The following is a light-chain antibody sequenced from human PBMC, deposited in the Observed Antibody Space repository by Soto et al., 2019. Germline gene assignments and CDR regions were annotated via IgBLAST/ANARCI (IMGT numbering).Light chain of an antibody. V-gene: IGKV3-20*01. J-gene: IGKJ1*01. CDR1: QSISGTY. CDR3: QHYGTSPST. CDR2: SAS. Sequence: DTVLTQSPGTLSLTSGERATLSCRASQSISGTYVAWYQQKPGQAPRLLIYSASTRATGIPDRFSGSGSGTDFTLTISRLEAEDFAVYYCQHYGTSPSTFGRGTQVDIK.